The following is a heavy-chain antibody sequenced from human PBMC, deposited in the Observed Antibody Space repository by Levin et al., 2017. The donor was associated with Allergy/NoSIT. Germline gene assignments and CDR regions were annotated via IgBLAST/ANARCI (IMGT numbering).Heavy chain of an antibody. CDR3: ARVRSDSNVLLWFGELLAPPDYYYYGMDV. D-gene: IGHD3-10*01. Sequence: LSLTCAASGFTFSSYAMHWVRQAPGKGLEWVAVISYDGSNKYYADSVKGRFTISRDNSKNTLYLQMNSLRAEDTAVYYCARVRSDSNVLLWFGELLAPPDYYYYGMDVWGQGTTVTVSS. CDR2: ISYDGSNK. J-gene: IGHJ6*02. V-gene: IGHV3-30-3*01. CDR1: GFTFSSYA.